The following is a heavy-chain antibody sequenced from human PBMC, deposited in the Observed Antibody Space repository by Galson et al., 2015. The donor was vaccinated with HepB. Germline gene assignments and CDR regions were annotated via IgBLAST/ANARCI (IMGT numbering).Heavy chain of an antibody. CDR1: GFTFTSSA. Sequence: SVKVSCKASGFTFTSSAMQWVRQARGQRLEWIGWIVVGSGNTNYAQKFQERVTITRDMSTSTAYMELSSLRSEDTAVYYCAATAAAGTDAFDIWGQGTTVTVSS. D-gene: IGHD6-13*01. V-gene: IGHV1-58*02. J-gene: IGHJ3*02. CDR2: IVVGSGNT. CDR3: AATAAAGTDAFDI.